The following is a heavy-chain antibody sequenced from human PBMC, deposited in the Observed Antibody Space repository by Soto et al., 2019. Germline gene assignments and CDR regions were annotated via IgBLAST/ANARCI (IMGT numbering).Heavy chain of an antibody. J-gene: IGHJ4*01. V-gene: IGHV3-23*01. D-gene: IGHD5-18*01. CDR1: GFTFSSYA. Sequence: EVQLLESGGGLVQPGGSLRLSCAASGFTFSSYAMSWVRQAPGKGLERVSTISTSGGSTYYADSVKGRFTISRDNSKNTLYLQMSSLRAEDTAVYYCAKDGLGAYSYGSYYFDYWGQGTLVTVSS. CDR2: ISTSGGST. CDR3: AKDGLGAYSYGSYYFDY.